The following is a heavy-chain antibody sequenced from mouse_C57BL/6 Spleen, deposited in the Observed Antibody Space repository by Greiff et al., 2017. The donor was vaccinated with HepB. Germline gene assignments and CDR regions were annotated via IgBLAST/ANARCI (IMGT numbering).Heavy chain of an antibody. J-gene: IGHJ2*01. CDR2: IYPGSGNT. D-gene: IGHD1-1*02. CDR1: GYTFTDYY. V-gene: IGHV1-76*01. Sequence: QVQLQQSGAELVRPGASVKLSCKASGYTFTDYYINWVKQRPGQGLEWIARIYPGSGNTYYNEKFKGKATLTAEKSSSTAYMQLSSLTSEDSAVYFCAREVYMGYFDYWGQGTTLTVSS. CDR3: AREVYMGYFDY.